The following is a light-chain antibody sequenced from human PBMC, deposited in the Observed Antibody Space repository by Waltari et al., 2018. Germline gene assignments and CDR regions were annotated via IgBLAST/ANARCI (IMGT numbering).Light chain of an antibody. CDR3: QQYNSYPWT. Sequence: DIQMTQSPSTLSPSVGDRVTITCRASQSIATWLAWYQQKPGKAPNLLIYEASSLGSGGPSRFSGSGSGTEVTLTISSLQPDDFATYYCQQYNSYPWTFGQGTKVEIK. J-gene: IGKJ1*01. V-gene: IGKV1-5*03. CDR1: QSIATW. CDR2: EAS.